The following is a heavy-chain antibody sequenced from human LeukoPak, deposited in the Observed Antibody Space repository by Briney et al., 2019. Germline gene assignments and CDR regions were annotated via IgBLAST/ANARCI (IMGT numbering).Heavy chain of an antibody. CDR1: GFTFSDFY. CDR3: ARLGGSGWYLDY. Sequence: PGGTLRLSCGACGFTFSDFYMSWVRQAPGKGREGGSYISSSGNTIYYAASVKGRFTISRDNAKNSLYLQMNSLRAEDTAVYYCARLGGSGWYLDYWGQGTLVTVSS. J-gene: IGHJ4*02. D-gene: IGHD6-19*01. CDR2: ISSSGNTI. V-gene: IGHV3-11*04.